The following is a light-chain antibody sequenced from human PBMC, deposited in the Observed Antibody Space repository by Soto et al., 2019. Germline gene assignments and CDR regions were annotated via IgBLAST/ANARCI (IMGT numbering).Light chain of an antibody. CDR2: EVT. CDR1: SSDVGAYDR. Sequence: QSALTQPASVSGSPGQSISISCTGTSSDVGAYDRVSWYQHHPGKAPKLLIYEVTNRPSGVSTRFSGSKSANTASLTISGLQPEDEASYYCASYTRVDSWGFGGGTKLTVL. V-gene: IGLV2-14*01. J-gene: IGLJ3*02. CDR3: ASYTRVDSWG.